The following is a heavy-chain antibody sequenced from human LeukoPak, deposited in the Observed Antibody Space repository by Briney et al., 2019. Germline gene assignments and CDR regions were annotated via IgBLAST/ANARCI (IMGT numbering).Heavy chain of an antibody. Sequence: PSETLSLTCTVSGYSISSGYYWGWIRQPPGKGLEWIGSIYHSGSTYYNPSLKSRVTISVDTSKNQFSLKLSSVTAADTAVYYCARGRAAGTGDYWGQGTLVTVSS. V-gene: IGHV4-38-2*02. J-gene: IGHJ4*02. CDR2: IYHSGST. CDR1: GYSISSGYY. D-gene: IGHD6-13*01. CDR3: ARGRAAGTGDY.